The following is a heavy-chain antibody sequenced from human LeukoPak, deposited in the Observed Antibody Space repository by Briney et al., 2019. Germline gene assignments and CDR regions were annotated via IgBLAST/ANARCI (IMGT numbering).Heavy chain of an antibody. J-gene: IGHJ6*03. D-gene: IGHD3-3*01. CDR1: GFTFSSYS. CDR2: FSCSGGST. Sequence: LRLSCGASGFTFSSYSMSWVLQAPAPGREAVSAFSCSGGSTYYAHSVKGRFTISSDNSKNTLFLPRNRLGAQDRAVHYYSKDFMYFDFGTVYPTPDYYCDRDLWGKGTTVSVSS. CDR3: SKDFMYFDFGTVYPTPDYYCDRDL. V-gene: IGHV3-23*01.